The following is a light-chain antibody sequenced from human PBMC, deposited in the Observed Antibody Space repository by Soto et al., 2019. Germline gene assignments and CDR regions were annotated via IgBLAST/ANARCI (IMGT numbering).Light chain of an antibody. V-gene: IGKV3-11*01. CDR2: DAS. Sequence: EILLTQSPATLSLSAGERATLSCRAGQTISNYLAWYQQKPGQAPRLLIYDASIRATDIPARFSGSGSGTDFTLTISSLEPDDFAVYYCQHGGAFGPGTKVEIK. CDR1: QTISNY. J-gene: IGKJ3*01. CDR3: QHGGA.